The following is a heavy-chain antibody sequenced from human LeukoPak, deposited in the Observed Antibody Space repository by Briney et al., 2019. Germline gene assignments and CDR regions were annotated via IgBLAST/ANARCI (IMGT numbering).Heavy chain of an antibody. CDR3: AKGRGWEASFYYYYMDV. D-gene: IGHD1-26*01. J-gene: IGHJ6*03. CDR2: ISYDGSNK. V-gene: IGHV3-30*18. CDR1: GFTFSSYG. Sequence: PGRSLRLSCAASGFTFSSYGMHWVRQAPGKGLEWVAVISYDGSNKYYTDSVKARFTISRDNSKNTLYLQMNSLRAEDTAVYYCAKGRGWEASFYYYYMDVWGKGTTVTISS.